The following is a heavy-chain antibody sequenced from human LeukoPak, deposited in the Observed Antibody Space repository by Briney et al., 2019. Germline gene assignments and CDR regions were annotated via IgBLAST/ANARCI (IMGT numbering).Heavy chain of an antibody. D-gene: IGHD3-22*01. Sequence: SETLSLTCTVSGYSISSGYYWSWIRQPPGKGLEWIGYIYYSGSTNYNPSLKSRVTISVETSKNQFSLKLSSVTAADTAVYYCARVTGYMIEDYFDYWGQGTLVTVSS. CDR3: ARVTGYMIEDYFDY. V-gene: IGHV4-61*01. J-gene: IGHJ4*02. CDR1: GYSISSGYY. CDR2: IYYSGST.